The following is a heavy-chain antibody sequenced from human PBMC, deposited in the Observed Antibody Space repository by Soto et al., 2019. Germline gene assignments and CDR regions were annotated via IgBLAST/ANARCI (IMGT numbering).Heavy chain of an antibody. CDR3: AGDTGYFDWLSSPPNGFY. Sequence: KPGGSLRLSCAASGFSFSDYSMSWIRQAPGKGLEWVSYISSSGTTMYYADSVKGRFTISRDNAKNSLSLQMNNLRAEDTAVYYSAGDTGYFDWLSSPPNGFYWGQGTLVTVSS. D-gene: IGHD3-9*01. V-gene: IGHV3-11*01. CDR1: GFSFSDYS. J-gene: IGHJ4*02. CDR2: ISSSGTTM.